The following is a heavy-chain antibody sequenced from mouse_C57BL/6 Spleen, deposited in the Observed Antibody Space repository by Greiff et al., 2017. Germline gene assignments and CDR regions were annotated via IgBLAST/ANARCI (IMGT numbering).Heavy chain of an antibody. CDR2: IDPSDSYT. Sequence: QVQLQQPGAELVMPGASVKLSCKASGYTFTSYWMHWVKQRPGQGLEWIGEIDPSDSYTNYNLKFKGKSTLTVDKSSSTAYMQLSSLTSEDSAVYYCARFPLDYWGQGTTLTVSS. CDR3: ARFPLDY. V-gene: IGHV1-69*01. CDR1: GYTFTSYW. J-gene: IGHJ2*01.